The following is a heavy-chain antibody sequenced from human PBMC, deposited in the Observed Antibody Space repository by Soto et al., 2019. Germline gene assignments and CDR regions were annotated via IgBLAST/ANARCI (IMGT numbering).Heavy chain of an antibody. V-gene: IGHV4-34*01. CDR1: VGSFSGYY. CDR2: INHRGST. CDR3: ARALGYTYGHLPIDY. J-gene: IGHJ4*02. Sequence: PSETLSLTCAVYVGSFSGYYWTWIRQPPGKGLEWIGEINHRGSTNYNPSLKSRVTISVDTSKNQFSLNLNSVTAADTAVYYCARALGYTYGHLPIDYWGQGILVTVSS. D-gene: IGHD5-18*01.